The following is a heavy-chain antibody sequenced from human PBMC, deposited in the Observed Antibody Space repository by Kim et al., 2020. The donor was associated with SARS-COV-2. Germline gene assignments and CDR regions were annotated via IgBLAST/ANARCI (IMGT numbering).Heavy chain of an antibody. CDR2: ISSSSSPI. V-gene: IGHV3-48*02. J-gene: IGHJ6*01. Sequence: GGSLRLSCAASGFTFSYYSMNWVRQAPGKGLEWVSYISSSSSPIYYADSVKVRFTVSRYNAKNSLYLQMNSLRDEDTAVYYCAREGQWLSLYYYVMDVW. CDR1: GFTFSYYS. CDR3: AREGQWLSLYYYVMDV. D-gene: IGHD6-19*01.